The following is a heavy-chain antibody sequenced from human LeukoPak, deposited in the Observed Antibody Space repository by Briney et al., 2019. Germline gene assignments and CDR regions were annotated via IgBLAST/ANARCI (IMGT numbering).Heavy chain of an antibody. D-gene: IGHD2-2*01. J-gene: IGHJ4*02. Sequence: SETLSLTCTVSGGSISSSSYYWGWIRQPPGKGLEWIGSICYSGSTYYNPSLKSRVTISVDTSKNQFSLKLSSVTAADTAVYYCARLYIVVVPANNYFDYWGQGTLVTVSS. CDR1: GGSISSSSYY. CDR3: ARLYIVVVPANNYFDY. V-gene: IGHV4-39*01. CDR2: ICYSGST.